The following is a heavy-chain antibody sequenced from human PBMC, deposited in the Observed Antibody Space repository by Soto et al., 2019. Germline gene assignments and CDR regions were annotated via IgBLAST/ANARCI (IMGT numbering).Heavy chain of an antibody. V-gene: IGHV3-20*04. CDR1: GFTFDDYG. CDR2: INWNGGST. D-gene: IGHD3-10*01. J-gene: IGHJ4*02. CDR3: ARDQSMVRGVIPSYFDY. Sequence: VQLVESGGGVVRPGGSLRLSCAASGFTFDDYGMSWVRQAPGKGLEWVSGINWNGGSTGYADSVKGRFTISRDTAKNSLYLQMNSLRAEDTALYYCARDQSMVRGVIPSYFDYWGQGTLVTVSS.